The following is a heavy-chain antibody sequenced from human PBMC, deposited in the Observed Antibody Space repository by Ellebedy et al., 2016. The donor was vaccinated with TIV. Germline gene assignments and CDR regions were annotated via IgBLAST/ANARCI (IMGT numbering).Heavy chain of an antibody. CDR1: GFTFDDHA. D-gene: IGHD3-9*01. Sequence: PGGSLRLSCAASGFTFDDHAMHWVRQSPGKGLEWIAGITWNGAFIKYADSVQGRFTISRDSAKNSLYLEMNSLRPEDTALYYCARDRTPRAYFDWSTFDPWGQGTQVTVTS. V-gene: IGHV3-9*01. CDR2: ITWNGAFI. J-gene: IGHJ5*02. CDR3: ARDRTPRAYFDWSTFDP.